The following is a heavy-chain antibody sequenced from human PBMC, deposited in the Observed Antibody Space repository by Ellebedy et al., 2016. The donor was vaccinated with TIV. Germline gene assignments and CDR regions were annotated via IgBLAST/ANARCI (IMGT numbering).Heavy chain of an antibody. CDR1: GGSISSGGYY. CDR3: ARGGYDYVWGSYRYPFDY. CDR2: INHSGST. D-gene: IGHD3-16*02. J-gene: IGHJ4*02. Sequence: MPSETLSLTCTVSGGSISSGGYYWSWIRQPPGKGLEWIGEINHSGSTNYNPSLKSRVTISVDTSKNQFSLKLSSVTAADTAVYYCARGGYDYVWGSYRYPFDYWGQGTLVTVSS. V-gene: IGHV4-39*07.